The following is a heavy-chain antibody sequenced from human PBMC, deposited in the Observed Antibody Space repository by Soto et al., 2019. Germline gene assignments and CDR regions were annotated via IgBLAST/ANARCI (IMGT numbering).Heavy chain of an antibody. CDR3: ARLYRGSSSGYEFYFDY. Sequence: ASVKVSCKASGYTFTGYYMHWVRQAPGQGLEWMGWINPNSGGTNYAQKFQGWVTMTMDTSISTAYMELSRLRSDDTAVYYCARLYRGSSSGYEFYFDYWGQGTLVTVSS. J-gene: IGHJ4*02. CDR1: GYTFTGYY. CDR2: INPNSGGT. D-gene: IGHD6-6*01. V-gene: IGHV1-2*04.